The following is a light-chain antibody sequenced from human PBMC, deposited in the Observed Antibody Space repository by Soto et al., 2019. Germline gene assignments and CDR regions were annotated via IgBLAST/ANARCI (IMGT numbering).Light chain of an antibody. J-gene: IGLJ1*01. CDR3: SAHTVRSTGV. CDR2: DVT. Sequence: QSALTQPASVSGSPGQSITISCTGTSNDVGGDDYVSWYQQYPGKAPKLMIYDVTNRPSGVSIRFSGSKSGNTASLTISGIQAEDEADYYCSAHTVRSTGVFGTGTKLTVL. V-gene: IGLV2-14*03. CDR1: SNDVGGDDY.